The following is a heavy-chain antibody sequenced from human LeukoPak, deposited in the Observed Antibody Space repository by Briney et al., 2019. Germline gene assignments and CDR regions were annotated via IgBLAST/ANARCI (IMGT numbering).Heavy chain of an antibody. V-gene: IGHV3-33*01. D-gene: IGHD2-2*01. J-gene: IGHJ6*03. CDR2: IWNDGSNK. CDR3: ARGDHTMARDQYYYMDV. Sequence: GGSLRLSCAASGFTFSSHGMHWVRQAPGKGLVWVAVIWNDGSNKYYADSVKGRFTISRDNSKNTLYLQMNSLRAEDTAVYYCARGDHTMARDQYYYMDVWGKGTTVTVSS. CDR1: GFTFSSHG.